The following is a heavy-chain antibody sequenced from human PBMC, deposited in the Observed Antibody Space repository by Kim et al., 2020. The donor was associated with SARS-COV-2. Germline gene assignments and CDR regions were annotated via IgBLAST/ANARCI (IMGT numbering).Heavy chain of an antibody. D-gene: IGHD6-13*01. CDR2: ISYDGSNK. Sequence: GGSLRLSCAASGFTFSSYGMHWVRQAPGKGLEWVAVISYDGSNKYYADSVKGRFTISRDNSKNTLYLQMNSLRAEDTAVYYCASGRSTGYSSSWYSDYWGQGTLVTVSS. J-gene: IGHJ4*02. CDR3: ASGRSTGYSSSWYSDY. V-gene: IGHV3-33*05. CDR1: GFTFSSYG.